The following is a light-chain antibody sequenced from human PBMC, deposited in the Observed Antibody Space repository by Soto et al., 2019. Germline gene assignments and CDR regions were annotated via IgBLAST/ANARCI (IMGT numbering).Light chain of an antibody. CDR2: GTS. Sequence: EIVLTQSPGTLSLSPGERATLSCRASQSVGSSYLAWYQQRPGQAPRLLIYGTSSRATGIPDRFSGSGSETDFTLTISRLEPEDFAVYYCQQYGSSPITFGRGTRLEIK. V-gene: IGKV3-20*01. CDR1: QSVGSSY. J-gene: IGKJ5*01. CDR3: QQYGSSPIT.